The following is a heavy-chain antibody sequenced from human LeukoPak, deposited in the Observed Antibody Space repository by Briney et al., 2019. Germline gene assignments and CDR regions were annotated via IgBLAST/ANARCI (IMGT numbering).Heavy chain of an antibody. CDR1: GLSFSSFA. D-gene: IGHD3-16*01. CDR3: ERASWVSSADAVW. J-gene: IGHJ4*02. V-gene: IGHV3-23*01. Sequence: GGSLTLSRAASGLSFSSFAMSWVRQAPARGLEWLSSMKGTGETFYADSVRGRFTLSRDDSRNTVYLQLNNLRVEDTAVYYCERASWVSSADAVWWGQGTVVTVSS. CDR2: MKGTGET.